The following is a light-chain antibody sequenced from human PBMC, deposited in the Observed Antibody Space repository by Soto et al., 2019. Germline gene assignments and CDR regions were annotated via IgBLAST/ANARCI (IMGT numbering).Light chain of an antibody. J-gene: IGKJ3*01. V-gene: IGKV1-9*01. CDR1: QGMSSY. CDR2: AAS. CDR3: QQYGRSPFT. Sequence: IQLTQSPSSLTASVGDRVTITCRASQGMSSYLAWYQQKPGKAPKLLIYAASTLQSGVPSRFSGSGSGTDFTLTISRLEPEDFAVYYCQQYGRSPFTFGPGTKVDIK.